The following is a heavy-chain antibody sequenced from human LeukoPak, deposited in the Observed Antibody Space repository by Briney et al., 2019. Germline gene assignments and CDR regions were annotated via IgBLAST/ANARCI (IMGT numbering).Heavy chain of an antibody. V-gene: IGHV4-59*06. Sequence: PSETLSLTCTVSGGSISSYYWSWIRQPAGKGLEWIGYIYYSGSTYYNPSLKSRVTISVDTSKNQFSLKLSSVTAADTAVYYCARDVLLWFGEFALGWFDPWGQGTLVTVSS. CDR1: GGSISSYY. CDR2: IYYSGST. D-gene: IGHD3-10*01. CDR3: ARDVLLWFGEFALGWFDP. J-gene: IGHJ5*02.